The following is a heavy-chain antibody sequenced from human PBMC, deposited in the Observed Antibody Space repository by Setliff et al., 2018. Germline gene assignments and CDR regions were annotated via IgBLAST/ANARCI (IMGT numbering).Heavy chain of an antibody. J-gene: IGHJ4*02. CDR2: INPSGGST. CDR3: ARVGFEDDSSGSRIY. V-gene: IGHV1-46*01. CDR1: GYTFTSYY. Sequence: RASVKVSCKASGYTFTSYYMHWVRQAPGQGLEWMGIINPSGGSTSYAQKFQGWVTMTRDTSISTAYMELSRLRSDDTAVYYCARVGFEDDSSGSRIYWGQGTLVTVSS. D-gene: IGHD3-22*01.